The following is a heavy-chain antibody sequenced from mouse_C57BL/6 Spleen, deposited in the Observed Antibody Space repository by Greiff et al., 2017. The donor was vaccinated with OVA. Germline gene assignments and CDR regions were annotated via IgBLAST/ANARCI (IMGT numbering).Heavy chain of an antibody. Sequence: EVKLMESGGGLVKPGGSLKLSCAASGFTFSSYAMSWVRQTPEKRLEWVPTISDGGSSTYYPDNVKGRFTISRDNAKNNLYLQMSHLKSEDTAMYYWARDEGDFDYGGQGTTLTVSS. V-gene: IGHV5-4*01. J-gene: IGHJ2*01. CDR3: ARDEGDFDY. CDR2: ISDGGSST. CDR1: GFTFSSYA.